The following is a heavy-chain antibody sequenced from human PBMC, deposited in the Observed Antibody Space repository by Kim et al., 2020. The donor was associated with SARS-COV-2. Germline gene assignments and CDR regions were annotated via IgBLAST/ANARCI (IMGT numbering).Heavy chain of an antibody. CDR3: ASGSTFHNFWTGYYTPWFAP. V-gene: IGHV4-59*01. J-gene: IGHJ5*02. Sequence: SETLSLTCTVSGGSISSYDWNWVRQPPGKGLEWIGHLYHTGISDYNPSLKSRVMISVDTAKNQFSLKLTSVTAADTAVYYCASGSTFHNFWTGYYTPWFAPWGQGALVTVTS. CDR1: GGSISSYD. CDR2: LYHTGIS. D-gene: IGHD3-3*01.